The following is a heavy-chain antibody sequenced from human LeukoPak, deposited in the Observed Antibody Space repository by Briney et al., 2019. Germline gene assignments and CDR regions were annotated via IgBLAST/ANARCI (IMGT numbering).Heavy chain of an antibody. CDR2: INHSGST. CDR3: ASGPLNLYSYDNQYYLDY. CDR1: GGSFSGYY. V-gene: IGHV4-34*01. Sequence: SETLSLTCAVYGGSFSGYYWSWIRQPPGKGLEWIGEINHSGSTNYNPSLKSRVTISLDTSKNQFSMKLSSVTAADTAVYYCASGPLNLYSYDNQYYLDYWGQGTLVTVSS. J-gene: IGHJ4*02. D-gene: IGHD5-18*01.